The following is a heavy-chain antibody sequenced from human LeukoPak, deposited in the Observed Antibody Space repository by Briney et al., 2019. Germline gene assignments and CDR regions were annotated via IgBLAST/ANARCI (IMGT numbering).Heavy chain of an antibody. CDR1: GGSISSSSYY. Sequence: SETLSLTCTVSGGSISSSSYYWGWIRQPPGKGLEWIGSIYYSGSTHYNPSLKSRVTISVDTSKNQFSLKLSSVTAADTAVYYCARLHSHYDSSEEIWGQGTMVTVSS. CDR2: IYYSGST. J-gene: IGHJ3*02. V-gene: IGHV4-39*01. D-gene: IGHD3-22*01. CDR3: ARLHSHYDSSEEI.